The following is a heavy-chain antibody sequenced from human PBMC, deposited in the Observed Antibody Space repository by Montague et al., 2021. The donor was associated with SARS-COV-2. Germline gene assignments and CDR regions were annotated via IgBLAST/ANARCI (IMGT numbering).Heavy chain of an antibody. D-gene: IGHD3-10*01. J-gene: IGHJ4*02. CDR2: MHFTGKT. CDR1: GGSINSYY. CDR3: ARDRFDFGAGRQGTIDF. Sequence: SETLSLTCSVSGGSINSYYWSWIRQPAGKGLEWIGRMHFTGKTNFSPFFSSRLTMSADTSKNQFSLKLTSVTAADTAIYFCARDRFDFGAGRQGTIDFWGQGTLVTISS. V-gene: IGHV4-4*07.